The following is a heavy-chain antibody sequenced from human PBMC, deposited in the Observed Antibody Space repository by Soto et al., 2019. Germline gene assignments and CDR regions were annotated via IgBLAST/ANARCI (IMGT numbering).Heavy chain of an antibody. D-gene: IGHD3-3*01. Sequence: QITLNESGPTQVKPRQTLTLTCTFSGFSLTTSGVGVGWIRQSPGKAPEWLALIYWDDDKRYSPSLKSRLTIPKDTSKTPVVLTMADLDPADTATYYCAHRVLRTVFGLVTTTAIYFDFWGQGTPVAVSS. CDR3: AHRVLRTVFGLVTTTAIYFDF. V-gene: IGHV2-5*02. J-gene: IGHJ4*02. CDR2: IYWDDDK. CDR1: GFSLTTSGVG.